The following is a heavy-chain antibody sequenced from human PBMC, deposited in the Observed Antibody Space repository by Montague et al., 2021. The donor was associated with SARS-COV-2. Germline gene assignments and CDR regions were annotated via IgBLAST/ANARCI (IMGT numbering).Heavy chain of an antibody. CDR3: ARVRAVPAAMRIFSLGRSYYGMDV. V-gene: IGHV4-39*02. CDR2: ISYSGST. CDR1: AGSISTNSYY. D-gene: IGHD2-2*01. Sequence: SETLSLTCTVSAGSISTNSYYWAWIRQPPGKGLEWIGSISYSGSTYFNPSLESRLTMSVDTSKNHFSLKLSSVTAADTAVYYCARVRAVPAAMRIFSLGRSYYGMDVWGQGTTVTVSS. J-gene: IGHJ6*02.